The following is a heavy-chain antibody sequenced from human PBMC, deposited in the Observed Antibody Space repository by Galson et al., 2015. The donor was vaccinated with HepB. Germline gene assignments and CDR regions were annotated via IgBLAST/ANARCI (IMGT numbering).Heavy chain of an antibody. Sequence: CAISGDSVSSNSAAWNWIRQSPSRGLEWLGRTYYRSKWYNDYAVSVKSRVTINPDTSKNQFSLQLKSVTPEDTAVYYCAREQTITMIVVITASYGLDVWGQGTTVTVSS. CDR3: AREQTITMIVVITASYGLDV. CDR2: TYYRSKWYN. CDR1: GDSVSSNSAA. V-gene: IGHV6-1*01. D-gene: IGHD3-22*01. J-gene: IGHJ6*02.